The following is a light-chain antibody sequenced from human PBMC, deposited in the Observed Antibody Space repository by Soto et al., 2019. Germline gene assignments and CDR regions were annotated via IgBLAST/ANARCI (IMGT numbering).Light chain of an antibody. Sequence: DRLLTPSPYSLSVSRGARATINCKSRQSVLYSSNNKNYVAWYQQKPGQPPKLLIYWASTRESGVPDRFSGSGSGTEFTLTITGLQSEDFAVYYCQQYQKGPPITFGQGTRLEI. CDR3: QQYQKGPPIT. V-gene: IGKV4-1*01. CDR2: WAS. J-gene: IGKJ5*01. CDR1: QSVLYSSNNKNY.